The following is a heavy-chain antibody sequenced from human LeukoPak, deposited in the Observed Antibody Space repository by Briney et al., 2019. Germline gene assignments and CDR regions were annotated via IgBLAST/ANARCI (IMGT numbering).Heavy chain of an antibody. CDR2: IYYSGST. D-gene: IGHD2-2*01. CDR3: AREGRQPHYYYGMDV. J-gene: IGHJ6*02. Sequence: SQTLSLTCTVPGGSISSGDYYWSWIRQPPGKGLGWIGYIYYSGSTYYNPSLKSRVTISVDTSKNQFSLKLSSVTAADTAVYYCAREGRQPHYYYGMDVWGQGTTVTVSS. CDR1: GGSISSGDYY. V-gene: IGHV4-30-4*01.